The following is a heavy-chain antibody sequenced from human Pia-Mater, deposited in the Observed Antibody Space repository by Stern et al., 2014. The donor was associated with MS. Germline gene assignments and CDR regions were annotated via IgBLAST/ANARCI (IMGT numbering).Heavy chain of an antibody. Sequence: QVQLVQSGAEVKKPGSSVKVSCKASGDTFTDCAISWVRQAPGQGPEWMGGITPIFNSADYAQKFQGRLTITADKSRSTAYMELSSLTSEDTAVYYCAREVGSLAMDVWGQGTTVIVSS. J-gene: IGHJ6*01. CDR3: AREVGSLAMDV. V-gene: IGHV1-69*06. CDR2: ITPIFNSA. CDR1: GDTFTDCA. D-gene: IGHD1-1*01.